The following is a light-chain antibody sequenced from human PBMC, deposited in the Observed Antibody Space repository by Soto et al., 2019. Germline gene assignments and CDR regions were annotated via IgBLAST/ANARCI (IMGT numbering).Light chain of an antibody. J-gene: IGKJ1*01. CDR3: QHYNTYPWT. Sequence: DIQMTQSASLLSASLGDRVTLPCLASQSISSWLAWYQQKPGKAPNLLIHKASHLESGVPSRFSGSRSGTEVTLTLSSLQPGDFATYYCQHYNTYPWTFGQGTKVDIK. V-gene: IGKV1-5*03. CDR2: KAS. CDR1: QSISSW.